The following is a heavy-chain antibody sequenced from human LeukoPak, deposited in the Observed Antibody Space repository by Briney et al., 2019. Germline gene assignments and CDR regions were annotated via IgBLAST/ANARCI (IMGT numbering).Heavy chain of an antibody. CDR3: ARGARSAYYYDSSGYPRD. Sequence: ASVKVSCKASGYTFTGYYIHWVRQAPGQGLEWMGWINPHSGGTNYAQKFQGGVTMTRDTSITTAYMELSSLRSDDTAVYYCARGARSAYYYDSSGYPRDWGQGTLVTVSS. D-gene: IGHD3-22*01. CDR1: GYTFTGYY. J-gene: IGHJ4*02. V-gene: IGHV1-2*02. CDR2: INPHSGGT.